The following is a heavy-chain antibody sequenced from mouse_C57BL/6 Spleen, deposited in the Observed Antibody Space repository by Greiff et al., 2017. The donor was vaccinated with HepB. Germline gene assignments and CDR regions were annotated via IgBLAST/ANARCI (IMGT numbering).Heavy chain of an antibody. Sequence: VQLQQSGAELVRPGASVKLSCTASGFNIKDYYMHWVKQRPEQGLEWIGRIGPEDGDTEYAQKFQGRATMTADTSSNTAYLQLSSLTSEDTAVYYCTSYGSSYGYFDGWGTGTTVTVSS. CDR3: TSYGSSYGYFDG. J-gene: IGHJ1*03. CDR1: GFNIKDYY. D-gene: IGHD1-1*01. V-gene: IGHV14-1*01. CDR2: IGPEDGDT.